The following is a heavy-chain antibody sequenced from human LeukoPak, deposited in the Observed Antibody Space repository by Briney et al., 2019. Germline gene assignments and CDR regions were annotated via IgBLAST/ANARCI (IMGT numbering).Heavy chain of an antibody. V-gene: IGHV3-21*01. D-gene: IGHD3-3*01. CDR2: ISSSSSYI. Sequence: KPGGSLRLSCAASGFTFSSYSMNWVRQAPGKGLEWVSSISSSSSYIHYADSVKGRFTISRDNAKNSLYLQMNSLRAEDTAVYYCASTYYDFWSGYYTRLGLNWFDPWGQGTLVTVSS. CDR1: GFTFSSYS. J-gene: IGHJ5*02. CDR3: ASTYYDFWSGYYTRLGLNWFDP.